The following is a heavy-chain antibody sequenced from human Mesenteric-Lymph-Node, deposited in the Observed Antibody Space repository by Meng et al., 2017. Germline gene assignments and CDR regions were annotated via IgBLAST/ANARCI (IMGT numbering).Heavy chain of an antibody. CDR3: ACYSWNDALDI. J-gene: IGHJ3*02. D-gene: IGHD1-26*01. V-gene: IGHV4-59*01. CDR1: GGAISQYY. Sequence: SETLSLTCTVSGGAISQYYWSWIRQSPGKGLEWIGHIHYTGSTNYNPSLKSRVTISIDTSKNQFSLRLTSVTAADTALYYCACYSWNDALDIWGQGTMVTVSS. CDR2: IHYTGST.